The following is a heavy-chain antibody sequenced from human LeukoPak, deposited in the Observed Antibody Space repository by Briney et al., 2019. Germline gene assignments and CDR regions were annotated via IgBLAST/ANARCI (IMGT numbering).Heavy chain of an antibody. CDR3: ARAGYSSGWYGGSYYYYGMDV. J-gene: IGHJ6*02. V-gene: IGHV3-13*01. CDR1: GFTFSSYD. CDR2: IGTAGDT. Sequence: PGGSLRLSCAASGFTFSSYDMHWVRQATGKGLEWVSAIGTAGDTYYPGSVKGRFTISRENAKNSLYLQMNSLRAGDTAVYYCARAGYSSGWYGGSYYYYGMDVWGQGTTVTVSS. D-gene: IGHD6-19*01.